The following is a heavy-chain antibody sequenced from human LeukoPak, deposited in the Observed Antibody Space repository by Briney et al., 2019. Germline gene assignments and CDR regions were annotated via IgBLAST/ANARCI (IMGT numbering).Heavy chain of an antibody. CDR1: GFTFSSYG. CDR2: ISYDGSNK. D-gene: IGHD3-10*01. Sequence: GGSLRLSCAAPGFTFSSYGMHWVRQAPGKGLEWVAVISYDGSNKYYADSVKGRFTISRDNSKNTLYLQMNSLRAEDTAVYYCAKDFGFYYYGSGSYGHDAFDIWGQGTMVTVSS. J-gene: IGHJ3*02. CDR3: AKDFGFYYYGSGSYGHDAFDI. V-gene: IGHV3-30*18.